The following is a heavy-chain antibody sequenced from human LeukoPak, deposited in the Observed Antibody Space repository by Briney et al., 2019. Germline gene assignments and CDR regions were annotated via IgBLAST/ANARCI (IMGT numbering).Heavy chain of an antibody. Sequence: SDPLSLTCTVSGGSISSYYWSWIRQPPGKGLEWIGYFYYSGSTNYNPSLKSRVPISVDTSKNQVSLELGSVTAADTAVYYCARRGYCSGGSCPPNWFDPWGQGTLVTVSS. D-gene: IGHD2-15*01. CDR2: FYYSGST. CDR1: GGSISSYY. CDR3: ARRGYCSGGSCPPNWFDP. V-gene: IGHV4-59*08. J-gene: IGHJ5*02.